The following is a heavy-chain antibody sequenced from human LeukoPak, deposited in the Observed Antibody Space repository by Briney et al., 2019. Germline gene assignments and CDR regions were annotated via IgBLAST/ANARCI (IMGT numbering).Heavy chain of an antibody. CDR3: AGLIRPGWFDP. J-gene: IGHJ5*02. V-gene: IGHV4-39*01. Sequence: PSETLSLTCTVSGASISSSTDYWGWIRQPPGKGLEWIANIYYSGSTYYNPSLKSRVTISVDTSKNQFSLKLSSVTAAGTAVYYCAGLIRPGWFDPWGQGTLVTVSS. D-gene: IGHD1-14*01. CDR2: IYYSGST. CDR1: GASISSSTDY.